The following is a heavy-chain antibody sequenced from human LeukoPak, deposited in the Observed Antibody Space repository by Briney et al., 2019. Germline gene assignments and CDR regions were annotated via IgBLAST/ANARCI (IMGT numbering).Heavy chain of an antibody. CDR3: ARYFDWSDAFDI. CDR2: IYYSGST. Sequence: SETLSLTCSVSGGSMYSSTYYWSWIRQPPGKGLEWIGYIYYSGSTNYNPSLKSRVTISVDPSKTQFSLKLTSDTAADTAVYYCARYFDWSDAFDIWGQGTMVTVSS. CDR1: GGSMYSSTYY. J-gene: IGHJ3*02. D-gene: IGHD3-9*01. V-gene: IGHV4-61*01.